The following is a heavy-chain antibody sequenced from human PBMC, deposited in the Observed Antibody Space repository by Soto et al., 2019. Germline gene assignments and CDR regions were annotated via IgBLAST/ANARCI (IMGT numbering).Heavy chain of an antibody. Sequence: PSETLSLTCTVSGGSIRSCGYYWSWIRQHPGKGLEWIGYIYYSGSTYYNPSLKSRVTISVDTSKNQFSLKLSSVTAADTAVYYCARGGGYYYGMDVWGQGTTVTVSS. CDR1: GGSIRSCGYY. CDR2: IYYSGST. J-gene: IGHJ6*02. CDR3: ARGGGYYYGMDV. V-gene: IGHV4-31*03. D-gene: IGHD3-3*01.